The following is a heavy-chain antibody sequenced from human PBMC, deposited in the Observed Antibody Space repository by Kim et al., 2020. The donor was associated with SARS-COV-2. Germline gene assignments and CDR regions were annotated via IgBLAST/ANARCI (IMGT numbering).Heavy chain of an antibody. CDR2: IKQDGSEK. CDR1: GFTFSSYW. V-gene: IGHV3-7*03. CDR3: ARVQLTTGTNYYGMDV. Sequence: GGSLRLSCAASGFTFSSYWMSWVRQAPGKGLEWVANIKQDGSEKYYVDSVKGRFTISRDNAKNSLYLQMNSLRAEDTAVYYCARVQLTTGTNYYGMDVWGQGTTVTVSS. D-gene: IGHD4-4*01. J-gene: IGHJ6*02.